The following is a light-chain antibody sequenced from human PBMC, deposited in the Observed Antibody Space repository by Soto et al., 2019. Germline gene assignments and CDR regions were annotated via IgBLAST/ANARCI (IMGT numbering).Light chain of an antibody. CDR3: QQYSSSGT. V-gene: IGKV3-20*01. Sequence: IVLTHSPGTLSFSPGERATLSCRASQSVSSSHLAWYQQKPGLAPRRLIYGAYSRATGIPERFGGSGSGTDFTLNISRLEPDDFAVYYCQQYSSSGTFGQGTKVDI. J-gene: IGKJ1*01. CDR2: GAY. CDR1: QSVSSSH.